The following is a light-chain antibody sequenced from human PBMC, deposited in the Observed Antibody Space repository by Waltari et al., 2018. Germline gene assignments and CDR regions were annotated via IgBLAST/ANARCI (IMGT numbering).Light chain of an antibody. CDR1: QGISSY. Sequence: QLTQSPSSLSASVGDRVTITCRASQGISSYLAWYQQKPGKAPKLLIYAASTLQSGVPSRFSGSGSGSDFTLTISSLQPEDFAIYFCQQFNSHPYTFGQGTKLEI. CDR3: QQFNSHPYT. V-gene: IGKV1-9*01. J-gene: IGKJ2*01. CDR2: AAS.